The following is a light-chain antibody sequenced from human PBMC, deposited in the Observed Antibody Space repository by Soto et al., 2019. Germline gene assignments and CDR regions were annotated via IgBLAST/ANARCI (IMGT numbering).Light chain of an antibody. Sequence: EVVISQSPPTLSVSPGERATLSCRASQSVRGNLAWYQQKPGQAPRLLIYGVSTKASGIPARFSGSGSGTEFTLTISSLQSEDVAVYCCQQYTNWPPTFCQGTKMDIK. CDR1: QSVRGN. V-gene: IGKV3-15*01. J-gene: IGKJ1*01. CDR3: QQYTNWPPT. CDR2: GVS.